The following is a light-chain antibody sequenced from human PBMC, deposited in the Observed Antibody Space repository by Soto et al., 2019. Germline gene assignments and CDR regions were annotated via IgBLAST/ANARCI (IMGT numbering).Light chain of an antibody. Sequence: ESVLTQSPGTLSLSPGERATLSCRASQNIKSNYLAWYRQNPGQAPRLLIYGASNRAAGVPDRFSGSGSGTDFTLTITRLEPEDFAVYYCQQYGTSLRGTFGQGTKVDSK. CDR2: GAS. V-gene: IGKV3-20*01. CDR3: QQYGTSLRGT. CDR1: QNIKSNY. J-gene: IGKJ1*01.